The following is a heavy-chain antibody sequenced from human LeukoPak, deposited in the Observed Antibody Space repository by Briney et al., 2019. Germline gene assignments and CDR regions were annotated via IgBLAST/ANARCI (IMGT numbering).Heavy chain of an antibody. J-gene: IGHJ4*02. Sequence: PGGSLRLSCAASGFTFSSYAMHWVRQAPGKGLEWVAVISYDGSNKYYADSVKGRFTISRDNSKNTLYLQMNSLRDEDTAVYYCARAGWGSRYYFDYWGQGTLVSVS. CDR1: GFTFSSYA. D-gene: IGHD7-27*01. CDR3: ARAGWGSRYYFDY. CDR2: ISYDGSNK. V-gene: IGHV3-30*04.